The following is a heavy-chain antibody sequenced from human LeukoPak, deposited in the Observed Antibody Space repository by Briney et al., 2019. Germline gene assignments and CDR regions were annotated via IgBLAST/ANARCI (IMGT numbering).Heavy chain of an antibody. V-gene: IGHV3-7*01. CDR2: IKQDGSEK. J-gene: IGHJ4*02. Sequence: GRSLRLSCAASGFTFSSYWMSWVRQAPGKGLEWVANIKQDGSEKSYVDSVKGRFTISRDNAKNSLYLQMNSLRAEDTAVYYCARWRGVSPFDYWGQGTPVTVSS. CDR1: GFTFSSYW. CDR3: ARWRGVSPFDY. D-gene: IGHD3-10*01.